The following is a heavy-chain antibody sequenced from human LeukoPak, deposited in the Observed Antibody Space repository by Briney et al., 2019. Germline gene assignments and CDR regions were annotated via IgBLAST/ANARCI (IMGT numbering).Heavy chain of an antibody. D-gene: IGHD1-14*01. Sequence: TSETLSLTCTVSGGSVSSYYWSWIRQSPGKGLEWIGYIHNSGRTNYNPSLKSRVTGFVDTSKNQVSLRLSSVTAADTAVYYCARHGTISSESYFDYWGQGALVTVSS. V-gene: IGHV4-59*08. CDR1: GGSVSSYY. J-gene: IGHJ4*02. CDR2: IHNSGRT. CDR3: ARHGTISSESYFDY.